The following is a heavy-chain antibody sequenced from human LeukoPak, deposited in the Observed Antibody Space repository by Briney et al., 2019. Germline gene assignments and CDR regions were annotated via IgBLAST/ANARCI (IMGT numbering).Heavy chain of an antibody. CDR2: IYYSGST. V-gene: IGHV4-59*08. Sequence: SETLSLTCTVSGGSISSYYWSWIRQPPGKGLEWIGYIYYSGSTNYNPSLKSRVTISVDTSKNQFSLKLSSVTAADTAVYYCARHEELARTFDYWGQGTLVPVSS. D-gene: IGHD3-10*01. J-gene: IGHJ4*02. CDR3: ARHEELARTFDY. CDR1: GGSISSYY.